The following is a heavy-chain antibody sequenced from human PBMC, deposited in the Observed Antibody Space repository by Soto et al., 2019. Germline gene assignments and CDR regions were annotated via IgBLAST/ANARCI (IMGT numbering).Heavy chain of an antibody. CDR2: INHSGST. V-gene: IGHV4-34*01. CDR3: ARVSQVVPAAINYSYGMDV. Sequence: QVQLQQWGAGLLKPSETLSLTCAVYGGSFSGYYWSWIRQPPGKGLEWIGEINHSGSTNYNPSLKSRVNISVDTSKNQFSLKLSSVTAADTAVYYCARVSQVVPAAINYSYGMDVWGQGTTVTVSS. CDR1: GGSFSGYY. D-gene: IGHD2-2*01. J-gene: IGHJ6*02.